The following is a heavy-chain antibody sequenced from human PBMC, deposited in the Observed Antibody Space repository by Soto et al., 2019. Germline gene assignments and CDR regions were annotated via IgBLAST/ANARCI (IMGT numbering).Heavy chain of an antibody. Sequence: XVSCKASGYTFTSYDINWVRQATGQGFEYLGWMNPNSGNTGYVKKFQGRVTMTRDTSMSTAYMELSSLRSEDTAVYYCAXXXXXXXTTXSFPSRFHIRGYYYYYGMDVWG. CDR3: AXXXXXXXTTXSFPSRFHIRGYYYYYGMDV. D-gene: IGHD3-10*01. CDR1: GYTFTSYD. J-gene: IGHJ6*02. V-gene: IGHV1-8*01. CDR2: MNPNSGNT.